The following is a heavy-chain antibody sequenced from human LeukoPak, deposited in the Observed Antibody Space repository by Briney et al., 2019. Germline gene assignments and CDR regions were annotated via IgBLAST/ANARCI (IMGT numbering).Heavy chain of an antibody. CDR3: ARDGGYSYGFDY. J-gene: IGHJ4*02. CDR2: IYYSGST. D-gene: IGHD5-18*01. CDR1: GGSISSGGYY. V-gene: IGHV4-31*03. Sequence: SETLSLTCTVSGGSISSGGYYWSWIRQHPEKGLEWIGYIYYSGSTYYNPSLKSRVTISVDTSKNQFSLKLSSVTAADTAVYYCARDGGYSYGFDYWGQGTLVTVSS.